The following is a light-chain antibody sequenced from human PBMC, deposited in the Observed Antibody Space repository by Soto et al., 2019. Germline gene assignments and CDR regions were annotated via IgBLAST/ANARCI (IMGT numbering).Light chain of an antibody. J-gene: IGLJ1*01. Sequence: QSALTQPASVSGSPGQSITISCTGTSSDVGACDYVSWYQQHPGKAPKLMIYDVSNRPSGVSNRFSGSKSGNTASLTISGLQAEDEADYYCSSCTSISTYVFGTGTKVTVL. V-gene: IGLV2-14*01. CDR3: SSCTSISTYV. CDR1: SSDVGACDY. CDR2: DVS.